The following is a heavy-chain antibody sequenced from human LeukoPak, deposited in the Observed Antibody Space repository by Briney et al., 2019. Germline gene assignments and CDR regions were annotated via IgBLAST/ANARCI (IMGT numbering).Heavy chain of an antibody. D-gene: IGHD3-22*01. CDR2: IIPIFGTA. V-gene: IGHV1-69*13. CDR3: ARRSGSYDSSGYPFDY. J-gene: IGHJ4*02. Sequence: SVKVSCKASGGTFSSYAISWVRQAPGQGLEWMGGIIPIFGTANYAQKFQGRVTITADESTSTAYMELSSLRSEDTAVYYCARRSGSYDSSGYPFDYWGQGTLVTVSS. CDR1: GGTFSSYA.